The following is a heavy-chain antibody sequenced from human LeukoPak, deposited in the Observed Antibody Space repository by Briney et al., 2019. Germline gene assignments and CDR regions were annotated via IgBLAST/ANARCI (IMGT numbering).Heavy chain of an antibody. Sequence: ASVKVSCKASGYTFTSYDINWVRQATGQGLEWMGWMNPNSGNTGYAQKFQGRVTMTRNTSISTAYMELSSLRSEDTAVYYCARGLYGLGVQDVWGQGTTVTVSS. CDR2: MNPNSGNT. CDR1: GYTFTSYD. D-gene: IGHD3-10*01. CDR3: ARGLYGLGVQDV. J-gene: IGHJ6*02. V-gene: IGHV1-8*01.